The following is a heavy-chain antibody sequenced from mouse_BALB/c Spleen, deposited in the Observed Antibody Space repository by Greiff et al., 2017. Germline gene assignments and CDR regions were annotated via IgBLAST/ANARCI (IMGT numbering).Heavy chain of an antibody. CDR2: ISNGGGST. J-gene: IGHJ4*01. CDR1: GFTFSSYT. D-gene: IGHD2-10*01. Sequence: EVQLQQSGGGLVQPGGSLKLSCAASGFTFSSYTMSWVRQTPEKRLEWVAYISNGGGSTYYPDTVKGRFTISRDNAKNTLYLQMSSLKSEDTAMYYCARHAYYGNFYAMDYWGQGTSVTVSS. V-gene: IGHV5-12-2*01. CDR3: ARHAYYGNFYAMDY.